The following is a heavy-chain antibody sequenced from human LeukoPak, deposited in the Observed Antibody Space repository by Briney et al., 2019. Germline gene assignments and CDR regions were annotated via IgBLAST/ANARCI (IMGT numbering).Heavy chain of an antibody. CDR2: ISSSSSTI. V-gene: IGHV3-48*01. CDR3: ARGPPQQQLDY. D-gene: IGHD6-13*01. CDR1: GFTFSSYS. Sequence: GGSLRLSCAASGFTFSSYSMNWVRQAPGKGLEWVSYISSSSSTIYYADSVKGRFTISRDNAKNSLYLQMNSLRAEDTAVYYCARGPPQQQLDYWGQGTLVTVSS. J-gene: IGHJ4*02.